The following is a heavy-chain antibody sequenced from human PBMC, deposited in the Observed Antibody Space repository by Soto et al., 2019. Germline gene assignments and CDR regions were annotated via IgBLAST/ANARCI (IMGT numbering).Heavy chain of an antibody. D-gene: IGHD6-19*01. Sequence: VQLVESGGGVVQPGRSLRLSCAASGFTFSDYAMHWVRQAPGKGLEWVAGVSHDGRNTHYADSVKGRFTISTDSSKNTVSRQMTSVRAEDTAVYYCAKGGRQWLVTSDFNYWGQGAVVTVSS. V-gene: IGHV3-30*18. CDR3: AKGGRQWLVTSDFNY. CDR1: GFTFSDYA. CDR2: VSHDGRNT. J-gene: IGHJ4*02.